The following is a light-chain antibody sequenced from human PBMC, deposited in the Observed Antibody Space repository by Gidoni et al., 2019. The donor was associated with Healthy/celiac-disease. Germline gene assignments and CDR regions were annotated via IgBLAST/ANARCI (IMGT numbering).Light chain of an antibody. CDR1: QSVSSY. J-gene: IGKJ3*01. CDR2: DAS. Sequence: ELVLTQSPATLSLSPGERATLPCRASQSVSSYLAWYQQKPGQAPRLLIYDASNRATGIPARFSGSGSGTDFTLTISSLEPEDFAVYYCQQGGTFGPGTKVDIK. V-gene: IGKV3-11*01. CDR3: QQGGT.